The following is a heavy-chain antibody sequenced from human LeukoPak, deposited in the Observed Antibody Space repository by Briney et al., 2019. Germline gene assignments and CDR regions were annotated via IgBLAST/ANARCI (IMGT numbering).Heavy chain of an antibody. Sequence: SSVKVSCKASGGTFTSYAISWVPQAPGQGLEGMGGIIPIFGTANYAQKFQGRVTITADESTSTAYMELSSLRSEDTAVYYCAREYFGSYYVSNYFDYWGQGTLVTVSS. J-gene: IGHJ4*02. CDR1: GGTFTSYA. CDR3: AREYFGSYYVSNYFDY. V-gene: IGHV1-69*01. CDR2: IIPIFGTA. D-gene: IGHD1-26*01.